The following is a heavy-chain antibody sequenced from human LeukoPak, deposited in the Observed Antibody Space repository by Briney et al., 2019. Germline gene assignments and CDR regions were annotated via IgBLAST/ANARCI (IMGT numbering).Heavy chain of an antibody. D-gene: IGHD3-22*01. J-gene: IGHJ4*02. V-gene: IGHV3-23*01. CDR1: GFTFSSYT. CDR3: AKTIRRRTYYYDSSGYSY. CDR2: ISGSGGST. Sequence: PGGSLRLSCAASGFTFSSYTMNWVRQAPGKGLEWVSAISGSGGSTYYADSVKGRFTISRDNSKNTLYLQMNSLRAEDTAVYYCAKTIRRRTYYYDSSGYSYWGQGTLVTVSS.